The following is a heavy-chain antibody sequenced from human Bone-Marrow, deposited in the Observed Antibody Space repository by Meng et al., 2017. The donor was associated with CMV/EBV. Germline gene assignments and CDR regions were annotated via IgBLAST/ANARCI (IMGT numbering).Heavy chain of an antibody. CDR1: GFTFSSYS. J-gene: IGHJ4*02. CDR2: VTSDGSNK. CDR3: AGYVPQSG. V-gene: IGHV3-30*03. D-gene: IGHD3-10*01. Sequence: GGSLRLSCAASGFTFSSYSMNWVRQAPGKGLEWVAVVTSDGSNKYYADSVKGRFTISRDNSKTTLYLQMNSLTTEDTAVYYCAGYVPQSGWGQGTLVTVSS.